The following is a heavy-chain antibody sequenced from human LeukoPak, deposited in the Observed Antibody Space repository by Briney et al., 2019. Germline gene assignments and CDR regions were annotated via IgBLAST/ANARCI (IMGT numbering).Heavy chain of an antibody. CDR2: ISFDGSNK. CDR3: AKATCSSGHYCAFDY. V-gene: IGHV3-30*18. D-gene: IGHD3-22*01. J-gene: IGHJ4*02. CDR1: GFTFSTYG. Sequence: PGRSLRLSCAASGFTFSTYGMHWVRQAPGKGLEWVAVISFDGSNKYYADSVQGRFTISRDNSKNTLFLQMNSLRAEDTAVYYCAKATCSSGHYCAFDYWGQGTLVTVSS.